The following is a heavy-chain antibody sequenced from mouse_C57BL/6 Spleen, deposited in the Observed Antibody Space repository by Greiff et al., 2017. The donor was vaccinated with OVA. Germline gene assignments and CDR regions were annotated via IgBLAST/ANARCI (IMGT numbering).Heavy chain of an antibody. CDR1: GYTFTSYW. V-gene: IGHV1-53*01. CDR2: INPSNGGT. CDR3: ASQANWDGGFAY. D-gene: IGHD4-1*01. J-gene: IGHJ3*01. Sequence: QVQLKESGTELVKPGASVKLSCKASGYTFTSYWMHWVKQRPGQGLEWIGNINPSNGGTNYNEKFKSKATLTVDKSSSTAYMQLSSLTSEDSAVYYCASQANWDGGFAYWGQGTLVTVSA.